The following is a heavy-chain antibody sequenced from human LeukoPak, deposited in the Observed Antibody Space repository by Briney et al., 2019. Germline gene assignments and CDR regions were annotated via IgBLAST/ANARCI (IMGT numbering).Heavy chain of an antibody. Sequence: PGGSLRLSCAASGFTFSSYGMHWVRQAPGKGLEWVAVIWYDGSNKYYADSVKGRFTISRDNSKNTLFLQMNSLRAEDTAVYHCARDPDDYGDYSYFDYWGQGTLVTVSS. D-gene: IGHD4-17*01. CDR2: IWYDGSNK. CDR1: GFTFSSYG. CDR3: ARDPDDYGDYSYFDY. V-gene: IGHV3-33*01. J-gene: IGHJ4*02.